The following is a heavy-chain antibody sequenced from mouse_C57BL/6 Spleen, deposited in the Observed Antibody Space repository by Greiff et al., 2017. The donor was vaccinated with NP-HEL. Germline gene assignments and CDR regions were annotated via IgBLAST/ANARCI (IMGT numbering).Heavy chain of an antibody. V-gene: IGHV3-6*01. CDR1: GYSITSGYY. CDR3: ARITTVGYYFDY. CDR2: ISYDGSN. Sequence: VQLKESGPGLVKPSQSLSLTCSVTGYSITSGYYWNWIRQFPGNKLESMGYISYDGSNNYNPSLKNRISITRDTSKNQFFLKLNSVTTEDTATYYCARITTVGYYFDYWGQGTTLTVSS. D-gene: IGHD1-1*01. J-gene: IGHJ2*01.